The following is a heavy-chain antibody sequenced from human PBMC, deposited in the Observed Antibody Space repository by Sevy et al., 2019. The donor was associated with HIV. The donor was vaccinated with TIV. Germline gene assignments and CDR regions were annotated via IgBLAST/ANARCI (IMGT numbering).Heavy chain of an antibody. CDR2: IYYTGTT. V-gene: IGHV4-59*12. CDR3: ARAPPVRSGDDSLNWFDP. CDR1: GGSISVYY. D-gene: IGHD5-12*01. Sequence: SETLSLTCTVSGGSISVYYWSWIRQPPGKGLEYIGYIYYTGTTNYNPSLKSRVTMSVDTSKNQFYLKLTSVTAADTAVYYCARAPPVRSGDDSLNWFDPWGQGTLVTVSS. J-gene: IGHJ5*02.